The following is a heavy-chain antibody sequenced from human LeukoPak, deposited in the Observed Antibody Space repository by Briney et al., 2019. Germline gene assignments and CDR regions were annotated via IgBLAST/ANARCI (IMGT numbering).Heavy chain of an antibody. J-gene: IGHJ4*02. CDR3: AREALGYCGGGNCYRFDK. V-gene: IGHV4-31*03. Sequence: SETLSLTCSVSGGSISRGGYYWSWIRQHPGKGLEWIGYIYYSGSTYHNPSLKSRVTISLDTSKNQFPLTLNSVTAADTAVYYCAREALGYCGGGNCYRFDKWGQGTLVAVSS. D-gene: IGHD2-15*01. CDR1: GGSISRGGYY. CDR2: IYYSGST.